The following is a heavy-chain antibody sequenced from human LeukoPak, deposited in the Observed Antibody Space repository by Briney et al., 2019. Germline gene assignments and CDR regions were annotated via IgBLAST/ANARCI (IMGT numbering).Heavy chain of an antibody. CDR2: IYYSGST. D-gene: IGHD3-22*01. Sequence: PSETLSLTCTVSGGSISSGGYYWSWIRQHPGKGLEWIGYIYYSGSTYYNPSLKSRVTISVDTSKNQFSLKLSSVTAADTAVYCCARAGGNYYDSSGYYGADAFDIWGQGTMVTVSS. J-gene: IGHJ3*02. CDR1: GGSISSGGYY. CDR3: ARAGGNYYDSSGYYGADAFDI. V-gene: IGHV4-31*03.